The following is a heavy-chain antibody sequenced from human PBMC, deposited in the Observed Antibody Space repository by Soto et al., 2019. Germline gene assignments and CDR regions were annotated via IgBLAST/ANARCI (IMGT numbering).Heavy chain of an antibody. V-gene: IGHV3-33*01. Sequence: GGSLRLSCAASGFTFSSYGMHWVRQAPGKGLGWVAVIWYDGSNKYYADSVKGRFTISRDNSKNTLYLQMNSLRAEDTAVYYCAREQSAAGPDTNYYYYYGMDVWGQGTTVTVSS. J-gene: IGHJ6*02. CDR2: IWYDGSNK. D-gene: IGHD6-13*01. CDR1: GFTFSSYG. CDR3: AREQSAAGPDTNYYYYYGMDV.